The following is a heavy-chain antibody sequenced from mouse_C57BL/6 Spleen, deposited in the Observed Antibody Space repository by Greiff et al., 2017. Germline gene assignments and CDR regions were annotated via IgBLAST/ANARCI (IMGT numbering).Heavy chain of an antibody. D-gene: IGHD1-1*01. Sequence: EVKVVESGGGLVKPGGSLKLSCAASGFTFSSYAMSWVRQTPEKRLEWVATISDGGSYTYYPDNVQGRFTISRDNAKNNLYLQMSHLKSEDTAMYYCARDATVVATDWFAYWGQGTLVTVSA. J-gene: IGHJ3*01. CDR1: GFTFSSYA. CDR3: ARDATVVATDWFAY. V-gene: IGHV5-4*01. CDR2: ISDGGSYT.